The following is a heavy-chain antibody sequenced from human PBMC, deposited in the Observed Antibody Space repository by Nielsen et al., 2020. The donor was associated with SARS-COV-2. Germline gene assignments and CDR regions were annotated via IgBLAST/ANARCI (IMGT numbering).Heavy chain of an antibody. CDR1: GYTFTSYA. V-gene: IGHV1-3*01. Sequence: ASVKVSCKASGYTFTSYAMHWVRQAPGQRLEWMGWINAGNGNTKYSQKFQGRVTITRDTSASTAYMELSSLRSEDTAVYYCAGMTTVTTSAAFDIWGQGTMVTVSS. CDR2: INAGNGNT. CDR3: AGMTTVTTSAAFDI. J-gene: IGHJ3*02. D-gene: IGHD4-17*01.